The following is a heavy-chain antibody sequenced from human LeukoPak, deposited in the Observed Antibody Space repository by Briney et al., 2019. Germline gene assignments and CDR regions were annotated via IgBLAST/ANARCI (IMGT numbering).Heavy chain of an antibody. CDR2: LSTNGGST. CDR3: AGAPLSGYYFDY. V-gene: IGHV3-64*01. Sequence: GGSLRLSCAASGXTFNSYTVHWVRQAPGKGLEYVSALSTNGGSTYYANSVKGSFTISRDNSKNTLYLQMGSLRPEDMAVYYCAGAPLSGYYFDYWGQGTLVTVSS. CDR1: GXTFNSYT. D-gene: IGHD5-12*01. J-gene: IGHJ4*02.